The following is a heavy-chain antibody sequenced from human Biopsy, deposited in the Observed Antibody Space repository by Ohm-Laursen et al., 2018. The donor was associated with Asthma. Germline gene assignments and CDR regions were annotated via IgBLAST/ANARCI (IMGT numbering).Heavy chain of an antibody. J-gene: IGHJ4*02. V-gene: IGHV3-33*08. CDR1: GFTFSSFG. D-gene: IGHD3-10*01. CDR3: GRERSYMVDY. CDR2: IWFDGSNK. Sequence: SLRLSCTASGFTFSSFGMHWVRQAPGKGLEWVADIWFDGSNKHYADSVKGRFTISRDNSKNTLYLQMNSLRAEDTALYYCGRERSYMVDYWGQGTLVIVSS.